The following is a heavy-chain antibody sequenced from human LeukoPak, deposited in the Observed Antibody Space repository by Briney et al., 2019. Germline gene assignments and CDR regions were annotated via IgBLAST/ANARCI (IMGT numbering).Heavy chain of an antibody. CDR3: ARVNFYDSSGRYWYFDL. V-gene: IGHV4-34*01. CDR2: INHSGST. Sequence: PSETLSLTCAVYGGSFSGYYWSWIRQPPGKGLEWIGEINHSGSTNCNPSLKSRVTISVDTSKNQFSLKLSSVTAADTAVYYCARVNFYDSSGRYWYFDLWGRGTLVTVSS. CDR1: GGSFSGYY. J-gene: IGHJ2*01. D-gene: IGHD3-22*01.